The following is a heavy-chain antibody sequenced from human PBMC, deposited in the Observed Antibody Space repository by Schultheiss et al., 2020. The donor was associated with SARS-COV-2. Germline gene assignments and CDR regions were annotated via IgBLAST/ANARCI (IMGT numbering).Heavy chain of an antibody. Sequence: SVKVSCKASGYTFTSYGISWVRQAPGQGLEWMGGIIPIFGTANYAQKFQGRVTITADESTSTAYMELSSLRSEDTAVYYCARAHYGDKRGDFDYWGQGTLVTVSS. J-gene: IGHJ4*02. CDR2: IIPIFGTA. V-gene: IGHV1-69*13. CDR3: ARAHYGDKRGDFDY. D-gene: IGHD4-17*01. CDR1: GYTFTSYG.